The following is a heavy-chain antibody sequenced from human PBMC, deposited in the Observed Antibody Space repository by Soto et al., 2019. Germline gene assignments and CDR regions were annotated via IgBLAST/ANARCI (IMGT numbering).Heavy chain of an antibody. CDR1: GGSLSSYC. V-gene: IGHV4-59*01. Sequence: SETMSLTCTVAGGSLSSYCWSWIRQPPGKGLEWIGYIYYSGSTNYNPSLKSRVTISVDTSKNQFSLKLSSVTAADTAVYYCARVLFGRGNWFDPWGQGTLVTVSS. CDR3: ARVLFGRGNWFDP. J-gene: IGHJ5*02. D-gene: IGHD3-3*01. CDR2: IYYSGST.